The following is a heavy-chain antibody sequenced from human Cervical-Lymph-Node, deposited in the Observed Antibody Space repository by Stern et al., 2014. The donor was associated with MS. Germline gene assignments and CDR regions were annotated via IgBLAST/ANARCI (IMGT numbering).Heavy chain of an antibody. CDR2: IWSDGTKE. J-gene: IGHJ2*01. CDR1: GFTFSDYG. Sequence: VQLVESGGGWVPPGRSLRLSCAASGFTFSDYGMPWVRQTPGKGLEWVAVIWSDGTKEYYADSVKGRFTISRDNSQNTFYLQMNSLRVEDTAVYYCARGFCSGGTCFSLWYFDFWGRGTRVTVS. V-gene: IGHV3-33*01. CDR3: ARGFCSGGTCFSLWYFDF. D-gene: IGHD2-15*01.